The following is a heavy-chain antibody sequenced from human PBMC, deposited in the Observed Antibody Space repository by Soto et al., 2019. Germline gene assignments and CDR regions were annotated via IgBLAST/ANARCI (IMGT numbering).Heavy chain of an antibody. J-gene: IGHJ6*03. Sequence: PGGSLRLSCAASGFTFDDYAMHWVRQAPGKGLEWASGISWNSGSIGYADSVKGRFTISRDNAKNSLYLQMNSLRAEDTALYYCAKDMVGIPFYYYMDVWGKGTTVTVS. CDR1: GFTFDDYA. D-gene: IGHD2-15*01. CDR3: AKDMVGIPFYYYMDV. V-gene: IGHV3-9*01. CDR2: ISWNSGSI.